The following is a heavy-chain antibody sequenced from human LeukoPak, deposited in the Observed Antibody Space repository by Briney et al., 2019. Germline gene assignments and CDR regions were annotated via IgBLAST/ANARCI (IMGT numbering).Heavy chain of an antibody. J-gene: IGHJ5*02. D-gene: IGHD6-19*01. CDR1: GFTSNRFA. CDR3: AKDYRYGSA. V-gene: IGHV3-23*01. CDR2: INVRGDGT. Sequence: GGSLRLSCAASGFTSNRFAFTWVRHAPGRGLEWVSGINVRGDGTYYAESVRGRFTISRDNSKNTLYLQMNSLRAEDTALYYCAKDYRYGSAWGPGTLVVVSS.